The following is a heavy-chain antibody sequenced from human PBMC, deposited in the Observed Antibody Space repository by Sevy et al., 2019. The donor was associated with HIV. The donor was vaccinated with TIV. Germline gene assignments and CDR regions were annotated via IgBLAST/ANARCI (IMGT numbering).Heavy chain of an antibody. V-gene: IGHV3-33*03. CDR2: VWYDGSDK. J-gene: IGHJ3*02. CDR3: ARLPGGFGISDVGSGSLDI. Sequence: GGSLRLSCAASGFTFSSYGMHWVRQTPGKGLDWVAVVWYDGSDKYYADSVKGRFTISRDNSKNTLYLQMNSLGAEDTAVYYCARLPGGFGISDVGSGSLDIWGQGTMVTVSS. D-gene: IGHD1-26*01. CDR1: GFTFSSYG.